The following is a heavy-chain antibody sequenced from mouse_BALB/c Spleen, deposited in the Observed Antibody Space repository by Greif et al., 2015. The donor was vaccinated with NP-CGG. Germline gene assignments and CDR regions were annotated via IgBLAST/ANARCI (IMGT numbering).Heavy chain of an antibody. CDR1: GYTFTSYW. Sequence: VQLQQSGAELAKPGASAKMSCKASGYTFTSYWMHWVKQRPGQGLEWIGYINPTTAYTEYNQKFKDKATLTADKSSSTAYMQLSSLTSEDPAVYYCARDGGNYVLFDYWGQGTTLTVSS. CDR3: ARDGGNYVLFDY. D-gene: IGHD1-1*02. J-gene: IGHJ2*01. CDR2: INPTTAYT. V-gene: IGHV1-7*01.